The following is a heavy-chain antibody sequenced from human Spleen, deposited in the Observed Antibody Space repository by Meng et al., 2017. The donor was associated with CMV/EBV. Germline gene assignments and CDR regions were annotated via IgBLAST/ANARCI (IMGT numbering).Heavy chain of an antibody. D-gene: IGHD1-14*01. CDR1: GFTFVDYA. V-gene: IGHV3-30-3*01. CDR3: ARGRNTWNYFDF. J-gene: IGHJ4*02. CDR2: ISPDGNNK. Sequence: GESLKISCAASGFTFVDYAFHWVRQAPGKGLEWVAVISPDGNNKFYAASVKGRFTMSRDISRNTLYVQMNSLEIEDTAVYYCARGRNTWNYFDFWGQGTLVTVSS.